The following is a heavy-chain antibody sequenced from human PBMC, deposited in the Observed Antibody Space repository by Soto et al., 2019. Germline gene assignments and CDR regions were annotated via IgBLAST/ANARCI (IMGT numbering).Heavy chain of an antibody. D-gene: IGHD2-2*01. CDR3: AKGGYCSSTSCYENWFDS. V-gene: IGHV3-23*01. CDR1: GFTFSSYA. Sequence: GGSLRLSCAASGFTFSSYAMSWVRQAPGKGLEWVSAISGSGGSTYYADSVKGRFTISRDNSKNTLYLQMNSLRAEDTAVYYCAKGGYCSSTSCYENWFDSRGQGTLVTVSS. CDR2: ISGSGGST. J-gene: IGHJ5*01.